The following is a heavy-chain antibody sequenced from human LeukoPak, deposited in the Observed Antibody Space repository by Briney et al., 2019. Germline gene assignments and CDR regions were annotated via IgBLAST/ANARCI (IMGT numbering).Heavy chain of an antibody. D-gene: IGHD3-22*01. J-gene: IGHJ4*02. Sequence: PGGSLRLSCAASGFTFSSYAMSWVRQAPGKGLEWVSAISGSGGSTYYADSVKGRFAISRDNSKNTLYLQMNSLRAEDTAVYYCDYYDSSGNYFDHWGQGTLVTVSS. CDR2: ISGSGGST. CDR3: DYYDSSGNYFDH. V-gene: IGHV3-23*01. CDR1: GFTFSSYA.